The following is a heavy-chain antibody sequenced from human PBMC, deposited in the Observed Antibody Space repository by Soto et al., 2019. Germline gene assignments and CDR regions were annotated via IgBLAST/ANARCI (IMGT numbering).Heavy chain of an antibody. J-gene: IGHJ4*02. Sequence: GGSLRLSCAASGFTFSDYYMSWIRQAPGKGLEWVSYISSSGSYTNYADSVKGRFTISRDNAKNSLYLQMNSLRAEDTAVYYCARDPEGDGYNIGYFDYWGQGTLVTVSS. CDR1: GFTFSDYY. CDR2: ISSSGSYT. D-gene: IGHD5-12*01. CDR3: ARDPEGDGYNIGYFDY. V-gene: IGHV3-11*06.